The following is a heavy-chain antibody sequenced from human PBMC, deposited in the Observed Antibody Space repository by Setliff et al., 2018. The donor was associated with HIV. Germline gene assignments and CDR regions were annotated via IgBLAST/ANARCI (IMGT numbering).Heavy chain of an antibody. CDR2: IYYSGST. J-gene: IGHJ4*02. V-gene: IGHV4-4*07. CDR3: ASTGYSSGWSFDY. Sequence: SETLSLTCTVSGGSVSNYYWTWIRQSAGKGLEWIGSIYYSGSTYYNPSLKSRVTISVDTSKNQFSLKLSSVTAADTAVYYCASTGYSSGWSFDYWGQGTLVTVS. D-gene: IGHD6-19*01. CDR1: GGSVSNYY.